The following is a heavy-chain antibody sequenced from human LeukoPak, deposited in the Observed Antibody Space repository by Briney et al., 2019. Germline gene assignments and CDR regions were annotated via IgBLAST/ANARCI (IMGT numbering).Heavy chain of an antibody. CDR2: IIPIFGTA. J-gene: IGHJ4*02. D-gene: IGHD3-10*01. Sequence: SVKVSCKASGGTFSSYAISWVRQAPGQGLEWVGGIIPIFGTANYAQKFQGRVTITADESTSTAYMELSSLRSEDTAVYYCARGYMVRGVIILVQPFDYWGQGTLVTVSS. CDR1: GGTFSSYA. V-gene: IGHV1-69*13. CDR3: ARGYMVRGVIILVQPFDY.